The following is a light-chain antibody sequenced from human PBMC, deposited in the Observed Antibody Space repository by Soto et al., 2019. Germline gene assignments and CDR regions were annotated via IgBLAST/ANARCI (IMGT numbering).Light chain of an antibody. V-gene: IGKV3-15*01. CDR3: QQYNNWLST. Sequence: EIVMTQSPATLSVSPGERATLFCRASQSVSSNLAWYQQKSGQTPRLLIYGASTRASGIPARFSGSGSGTEFTLTISSLQSEDFAVYYCQQYNNWLSTFGQGTKVEIK. J-gene: IGKJ1*01. CDR1: QSVSSN. CDR2: GAS.